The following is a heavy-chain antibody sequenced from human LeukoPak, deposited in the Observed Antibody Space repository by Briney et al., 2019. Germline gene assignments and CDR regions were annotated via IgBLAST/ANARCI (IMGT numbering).Heavy chain of an antibody. CDR3: AELGITMIGGV. D-gene: IGHD3-10*02. J-gene: IGHJ6*04. Sequence: PGGSLTLSCAASGFTFSSYEMNWVRQAPGKGLEGVSYISSSCSTIYYADSVKGRFTISRDNAKNSLYLQMNSLRAEDTAVYYCAELGITMIGGVWGKGTTVTISS. CDR2: ISSSCSTI. CDR1: GFTFSSYE. V-gene: IGHV3-48*03.